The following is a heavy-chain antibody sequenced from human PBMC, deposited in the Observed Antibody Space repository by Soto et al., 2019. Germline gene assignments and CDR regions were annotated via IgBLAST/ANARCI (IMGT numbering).Heavy chain of an antibody. CDR2: IKSKTDGGTT. CDR3: TTAPRITIFGVVPDIDY. V-gene: IGHV3-15*01. Sequence: PGGSLRLSCAASGFTFSNALMSWVRQAPGKGLEWVGRIKSKTDGGTTDYAAPVKGRFTISRDDSKNTLYLQMNSLKTEDTAVYYCTTAPRITIFGVVPDIDYWGQGTLVTVSS. D-gene: IGHD3-3*01. CDR1: GFTFSNAL. J-gene: IGHJ4*02.